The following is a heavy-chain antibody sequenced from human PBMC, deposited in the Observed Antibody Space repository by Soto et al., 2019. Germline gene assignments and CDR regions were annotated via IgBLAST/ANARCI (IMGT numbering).Heavy chain of an antibody. Sequence: SETLSLTCTVSGGSISSYYWSWIRQPPGKGLEWIGYIYYSGSTNYNPSLKSRVTISVDTSKNQFSLKLSSVTAADTAVYYCARKSSYYDFLTGPKAYYYYYMDVSGKRPTVTVSS. D-gene: IGHD3-9*01. CDR3: ARKSSYYDFLTGPKAYYYYYMDV. V-gene: IGHV4-59*12. J-gene: IGHJ6*03. CDR2: IYYSGST. CDR1: GGSISSYY.